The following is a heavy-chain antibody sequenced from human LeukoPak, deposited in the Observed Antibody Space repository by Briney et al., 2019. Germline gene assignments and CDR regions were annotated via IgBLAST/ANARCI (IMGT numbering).Heavy chain of an antibody. CDR2: TYYRSKLHN. D-gene: IGHD6-6*01. CDR1: GDSVSSNSAA. J-gene: IGHJ4*02. V-gene: IGHV6-1*01. CDR3: ARDGEARPFDY. Sequence: SQTVSLTCAISGDSVSSNSAAWNWISKSPSRGLEWLGRTYYRSKLHNEYAVSVKSRITINPDTSSNQYSLQLNSVSPEDTAVYYCARDGEARPFDYWGQGTLVTVSS.